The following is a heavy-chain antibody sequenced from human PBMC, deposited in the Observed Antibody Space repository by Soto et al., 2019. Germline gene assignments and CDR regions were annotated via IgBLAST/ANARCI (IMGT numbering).Heavy chain of an antibody. J-gene: IGHJ4*02. D-gene: IGHD1-20*01. Sequence: ASVNVSCKASRYTFTNHDFIWVRQAPGQGLEGMGWIIPHNGDTNYEQKLQCRVTMTTDTSTNTAYMELRSLRSDDTAVYYCARGMITGNYLAYWGQGTLVTVSS. CDR2: IIPHNGDT. V-gene: IGHV1-18*04. CDR3: ARGMITGNYLAY. CDR1: RYTFTNHD.